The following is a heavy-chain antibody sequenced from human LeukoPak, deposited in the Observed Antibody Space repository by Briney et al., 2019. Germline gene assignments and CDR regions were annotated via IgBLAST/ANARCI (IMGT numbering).Heavy chain of an antibody. CDR3: ARDRRVYYDSSGYRYFDL. Sequence: GSLRLSCSASGFTFSNFAMHWVRQAPGKGLEWIGYIYYSGSTNYNPSLKSRVTISVDTSKNQFSLKLSTVTAADTAVYYCARDRRVYYDSSGYRYFDLWGRGTLVTVSS. CDR1: GFTFSNFA. J-gene: IGHJ2*01. V-gene: IGHV4-59*01. D-gene: IGHD3-22*01. CDR2: IYYSGST.